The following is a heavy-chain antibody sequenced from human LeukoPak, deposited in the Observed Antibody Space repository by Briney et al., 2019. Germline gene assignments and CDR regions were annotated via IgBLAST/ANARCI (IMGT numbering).Heavy chain of an antibody. Sequence: PGGSLRLSCAASGFTFSDYYMSWIRQAPGKGLEWVSYISSSSSYTNYAVSVKGRFTISRDNAKNSLYLQMNSLRAEDTAVYYCARDRGYGSRVYFDYWGQGTLVTVSS. D-gene: IGHD5-12*01. V-gene: IGHV3-11*06. J-gene: IGHJ4*02. CDR3: ARDRGYGSRVYFDY. CDR1: GFTFSDYY. CDR2: ISSSSSYT.